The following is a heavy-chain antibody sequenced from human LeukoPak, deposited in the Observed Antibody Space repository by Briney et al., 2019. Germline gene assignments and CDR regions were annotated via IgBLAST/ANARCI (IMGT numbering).Heavy chain of an antibody. V-gene: IGHV1-18*01. CDR3: ARDVDFWSGYYAPDYFDY. CDR1: GYTFIRYG. CDR2: ISAYSGNT. Sequence: AAVKVSCKASGYTFIRYGISWVRQAPGQGLEWMGWISAYSGNTNYAQKLQGRVTMTTDTSTSTAYMEMRSMGSDDTAVYYCARDVDFWSGYYAPDYFDYWGQGTLVTVSS. D-gene: IGHD3-3*01. J-gene: IGHJ4*02.